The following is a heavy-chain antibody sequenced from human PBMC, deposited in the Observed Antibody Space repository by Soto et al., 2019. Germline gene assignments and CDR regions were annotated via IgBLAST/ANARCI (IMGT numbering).Heavy chain of an antibody. CDR1: GGSIDSSNYF. CDR3: TRRRFGVRGVTTMDV. Sequence: PSETLSLTCAVSGGSIDSSNYFWGWIRQSPKTGLEWIGTIYSSGSTYYNPSLKSRITMSIDTSKNQFSLTLGSVTAADTAVYYCTRRRFGVRGVTTMDVWGPGTTVTVSS. J-gene: IGHJ6*02. D-gene: IGHD3-10*01. V-gene: IGHV4-39*01. CDR2: IYSSGST.